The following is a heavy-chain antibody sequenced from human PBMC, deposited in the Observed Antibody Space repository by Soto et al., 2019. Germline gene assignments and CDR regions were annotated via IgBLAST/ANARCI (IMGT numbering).Heavy chain of an antibody. CDR3: ARDKIGSSWNPDDAFDI. J-gene: IGHJ3*02. D-gene: IGHD6-13*01. Sequence: SVKVSCKASGGTFSSYAISWVRQAPGQGLEWMGGIIPIFGTANYAQKFQGRVTITADESTSTAYMELSSLRPEDTAVYYCARDKIGSSWNPDDAFDIWGQGTMVTVSS. CDR2: IIPIFGTA. V-gene: IGHV1-69*13. CDR1: GGTFSSYA.